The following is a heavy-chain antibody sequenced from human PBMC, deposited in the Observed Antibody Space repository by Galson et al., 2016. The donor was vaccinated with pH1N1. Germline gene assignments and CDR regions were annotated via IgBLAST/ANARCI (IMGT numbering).Heavy chain of an antibody. V-gene: IGHV3-7*01. J-gene: IGHJ5*02. CDR2: IRQDGSEK. CDR3: ARARFDP. Sequence: SLRLSCAASGFTFSNFWMHWVRQAPGKGLEWAANIRQDGSEKYYVDSVKGRFTISRDNAKNSLYLQMNSLTAEDTAVYYCARARFDPWGQGTLVTVSS. CDR1: GFTFSNFW.